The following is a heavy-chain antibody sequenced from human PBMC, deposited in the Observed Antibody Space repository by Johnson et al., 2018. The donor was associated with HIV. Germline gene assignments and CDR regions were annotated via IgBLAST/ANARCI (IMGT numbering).Heavy chain of an antibody. D-gene: IGHD6-6*01. CDR2: ISWNSGSI. V-gene: IGHV3-9*01. CDR3: AKDTLGYSSSRAAFDI. CDR1: GFTFDDYA. Sequence: EVQVVESGGGLVQPGRSLRLSCAASGFTFDDYAMHWVRQAPGKGLEWVSGISWNSGSIGYADSVKGQFTISRDNAKNSLYLQMNSLRAEDTALYYCAKDTLGYSSSRAAFDIWGQGTMVTVSS. J-gene: IGHJ3*02.